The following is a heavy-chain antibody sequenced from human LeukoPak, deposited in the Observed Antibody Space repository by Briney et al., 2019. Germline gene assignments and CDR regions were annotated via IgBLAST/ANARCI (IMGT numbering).Heavy chain of an antibody. CDR2: ISATTGNT. V-gene: IGHV3-23*01. D-gene: IGHD1-7*01. J-gene: IGHJ4*02. CDR3: ARAGSVTGTPRTFDS. Sequence: GGSLRLSCAASGFTFSSFPMSWVRQAPGKGLEWVSAISATTGNTYYADSVKGRFTISRDNSRNTLYVQMDSLRAEDTAAYYCARAGSVTGTPRTFDSWGQGTLVTVSS. CDR1: GFTFSSFP.